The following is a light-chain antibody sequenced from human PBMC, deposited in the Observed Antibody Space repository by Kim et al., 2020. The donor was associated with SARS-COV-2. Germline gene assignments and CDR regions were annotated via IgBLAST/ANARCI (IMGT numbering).Light chain of an antibody. CDR2: DVS. CDR1: SSDVGGYNY. CDR3: SSYTSSSTWV. J-gene: IGLJ3*02. V-gene: IGLV2-14*04. Sequence: GQSITISCTGTSSDVGGYNYVSWYQQHPGKAPKLMIYDVSKRPSGVSNHFSGSKSGNTASLTISGLQAEDEADYYCSSYTSSSTWVFGGGTKLTVL.